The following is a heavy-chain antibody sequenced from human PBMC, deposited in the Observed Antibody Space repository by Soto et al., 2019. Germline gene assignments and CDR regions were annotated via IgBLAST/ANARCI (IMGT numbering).Heavy chain of an antibody. CDR1: GFTFSNAW. Sequence: EAQLGESGGGLVTPGGSLRLSCEASGFTFSNAWMNWVRQAPGKGLEWVGLIKMKSEGATTHYAAPVNGRFTISRDDSKKILYLQMSSLKTEETAVYYCTNIGSHYCSHDFDIWGQGTTVAVSS. CDR3: TNIGSHYCSHDFDI. V-gene: IGHV3-15*07. CDR2: IKMKSEGATT. J-gene: IGHJ6*02. D-gene: IGHD5-12*01.